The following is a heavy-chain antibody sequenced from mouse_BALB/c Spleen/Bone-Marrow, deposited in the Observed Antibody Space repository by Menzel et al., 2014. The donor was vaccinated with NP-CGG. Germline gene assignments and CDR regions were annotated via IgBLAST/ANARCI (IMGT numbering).Heavy chain of an antibody. CDR1: GYTFTDYA. Sequence: QVQLQQPGPELVRPGVSVKISCKGSGYTFTDYAMHWVKQSHAKSLEWTGVISTYSGNTNYNQKFKGKATMTVDKSSSTAYMELARLTSEDSAIYYCARGIYYDSTWFAYWGQGTLVTVSA. CDR3: ARGIYYDSTWFAY. D-gene: IGHD2-4*01. J-gene: IGHJ3*01. CDR2: ISTYSGNT. V-gene: IGHV1-67*01.